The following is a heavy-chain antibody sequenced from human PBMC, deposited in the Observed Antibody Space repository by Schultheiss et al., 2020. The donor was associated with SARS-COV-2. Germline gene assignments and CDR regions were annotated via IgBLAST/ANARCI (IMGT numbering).Heavy chain of an antibody. V-gene: IGHV4-34*01. CDR3: ARGKGTYYYDSSGYQGWGYFDY. Sequence: SETLSLTCTVSGGSISSYYWSWIRQPPGKGLEWIGEINHSGSTNYNPSLKSRVTISVDTSKNQFSLKLSSVTAADTAVYYCARGKGTYYYDSSGYQGWGYFDYWGQGTLVTVSS. CDR2: INHSGST. J-gene: IGHJ4*02. D-gene: IGHD3-22*01. CDR1: GGSISSYY.